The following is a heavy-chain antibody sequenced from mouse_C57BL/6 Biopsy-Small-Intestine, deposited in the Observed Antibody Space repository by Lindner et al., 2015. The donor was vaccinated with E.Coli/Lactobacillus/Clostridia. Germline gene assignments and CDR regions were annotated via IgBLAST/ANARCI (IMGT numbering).Heavy chain of an antibody. J-gene: IGHJ3*01. V-gene: IGHV1-62-2*01. Sequence: VQLQESGTEPVKPGASVKLSCKASGYSFTDYIIHWVKQRSGQGLEWIVWFHPGSGTIKYNEKFKDKATLTADKSSSTVYMELSRLTSEDSAVYFCARQAPIYYYGSNNWFAYWGQGTLVTVSA. CDR2: FHPGSGTI. CDR3: ARQAPIYYYGSNNWFAY. CDR1: GYSFTDYI. D-gene: IGHD1-1*01.